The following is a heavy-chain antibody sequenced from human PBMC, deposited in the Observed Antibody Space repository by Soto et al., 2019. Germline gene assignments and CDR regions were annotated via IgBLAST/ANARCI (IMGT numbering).Heavy chain of an antibody. J-gene: IGHJ3*02. Sequence: EVQLLESGGGWVQPGGSLRLSCAASGFTFSSYAISWVRQAPGKGLEWVSAISGSGGSTYYAYSVKGRFTISRDNSKNTVYLQMNSLRAEDTAVYYCADQRLLLCPFDIWGQGTMVTVSS. CDR1: GFTFSSYA. CDR2: ISGSGGST. CDR3: ADQRLLLCPFDI. V-gene: IGHV3-23*01. D-gene: IGHD3-10*01.